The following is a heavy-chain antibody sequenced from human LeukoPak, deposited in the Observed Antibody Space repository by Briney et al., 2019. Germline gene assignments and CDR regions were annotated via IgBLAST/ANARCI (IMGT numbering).Heavy chain of an antibody. CDR2: IIPIFGTA. CDR3: ARYCSSTSCPRYFQH. J-gene: IGHJ1*01. V-gene: IGHV1-69*05. D-gene: IGHD2-2*01. CDR1: GGTFSSYA. Sequence: SVKVSCKASGGTFSSYAISWVRQAPGQGLEWMGGIIPIFGTANYAQKFQGRVTVTTDESTSTAYMELSSLRSEDTAVYYCARYCSSTSCPRYFQHWGQGTLVTVSS.